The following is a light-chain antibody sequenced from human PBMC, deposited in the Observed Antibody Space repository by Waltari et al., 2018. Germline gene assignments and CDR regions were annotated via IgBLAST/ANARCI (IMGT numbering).Light chain of an antibody. J-gene: IGKJ1*01. V-gene: IGKV3-20*01. Sequence: EIVLTQSPGMLSLFLGERATVSSRASQSVSSALAWYQQKPGQAPRLLIYGASTRATGIPDRFSGSGSGTDFSLTISRLEPEDLAVYYCQHYFRLPVTFGQGTKVEI. CDR2: GAS. CDR1: QSVSSA. CDR3: QHYFRLPVT.